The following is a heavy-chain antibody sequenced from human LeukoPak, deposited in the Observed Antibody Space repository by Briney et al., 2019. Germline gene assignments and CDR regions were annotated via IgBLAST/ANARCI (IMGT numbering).Heavy chain of an antibody. CDR3: ARDPLRTPLTVDYGGNSPQYYFDY. Sequence: GGSLRLSCAASGFTFSSYGMHWVRQAPGKGLEWVAVIWYDGSNKYYADSVKGRFTISRDNPKNTLYLQMNSLRAEDTAVYYCARDPLRTPLTVDYGGNSPQYYFDYWGQGTLVTVSS. D-gene: IGHD4-23*01. CDR1: GFTFSSYG. J-gene: IGHJ4*02. V-gene: IGHV3-33*01. CDR2: IWYDGSNK.